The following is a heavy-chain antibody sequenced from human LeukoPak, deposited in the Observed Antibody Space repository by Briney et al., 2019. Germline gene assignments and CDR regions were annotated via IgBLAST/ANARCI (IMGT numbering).Heavy chain of an antibody. Sequence: TLCLICTVSGHSMSIISYHCGWSRQPPGRGLGLDENNYCSGSPYYDPSLKSRVTISVDTSKNQFSLKLSSVTAADTAVYYCARIRYYYHRGPDLDLYYFDYWGQGTLVTVSP. CDR1: GHSMSIISYH. D-gene: IGHD3-22*01. J-gene: IGHJ4*02. CDR3: ARIRYYYHRGPDLDLYYFDY. V-gene: IGHV4-39*07. CDR2: NYCSGSP.